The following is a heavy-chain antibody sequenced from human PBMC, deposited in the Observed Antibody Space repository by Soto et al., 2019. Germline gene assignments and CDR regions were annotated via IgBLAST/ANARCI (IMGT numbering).Heavy chain of an antibody. CDR2: INPSGGST. V-gene: IGHV1-46*01. CDR3: ARYDYNGYYFDY. CDR1: GYTFSTYY. D-gene: IGHD4-4*01. Sequence: AAVKVSCKASGYTFSTYYMHSVRQAPGQGYEWMGIINPSGGSTTYAQKFQGRVTMTRDTSTTTVYMELSSLKSEDTAVYYCARYDYNGYYFDYWGQGTLVTVSS. J-gene: IGHJ4*02.